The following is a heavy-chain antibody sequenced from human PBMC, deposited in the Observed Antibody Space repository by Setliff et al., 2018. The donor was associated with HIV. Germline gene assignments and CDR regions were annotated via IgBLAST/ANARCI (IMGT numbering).Heavy chain of an antibody. V-gene: IGHV3-21*01. D-gene: IGHD1-1*01. CDR3: ARWRTTGAGYYYYGMDV. CDR1: GFTFSSYS. CDR2: ISSGSSYI. J-gene: IGHJ6*02. Sequence: PGGSLRLSCLASGFTFSSYSMNWVRQAPGKGLEWVSSISSGSSYIYYADSVKGRFTISRDNAKNSLYLQMNSLRAEDTAVYYCARWRTTGAGYYYYGMDVWGQGTTVTVSS.